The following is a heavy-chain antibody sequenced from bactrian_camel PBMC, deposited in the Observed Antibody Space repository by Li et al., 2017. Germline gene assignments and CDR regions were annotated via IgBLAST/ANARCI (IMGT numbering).Heavy chain of an antibody. J-gene: IGHJ4*01. V-gene: IGHV3S55*01. CDR2: IDSSGIT. CDR3: ARGPENLWEFGY. CDR1: GRTYDKWC. Sequence: QVQLVESGGGSVQAGGSLRLSCEGSGRTYDKWCMGWFRQVPGKEREGLATIDSSGITAYADSVKGRFTISRDNAKNTLYLQMNSLKPEDTAVYYCARGPENLWEFGYWGQGTQVTVS.